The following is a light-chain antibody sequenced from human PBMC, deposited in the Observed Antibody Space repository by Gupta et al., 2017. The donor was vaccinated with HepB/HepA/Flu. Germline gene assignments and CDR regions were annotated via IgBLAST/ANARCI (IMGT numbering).Light chain of an antibody. J-gene: IGLJ2*01. CDR2: NNN. V-gene: IGLV1-44*01. CDR3: ATWDDSPWSGV. CDR1: SPNIGSNT. Sequence: SVLTQPPSASGTPGQRVTISCSGSSPNIGSNTVNWYRQLPGTAPKLLIYNNNQRPSGVPDRFSGSKSGTSASLAISGLQAEDEADYYCATWDDSPWSGVFGGGTKLTVL.